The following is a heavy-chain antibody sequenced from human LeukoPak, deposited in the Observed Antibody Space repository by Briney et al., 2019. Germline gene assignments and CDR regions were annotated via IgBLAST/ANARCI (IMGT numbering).Heavy chain of an antibody. V-gene: IGHV3-9*01. Sequence: GGSLRLSCAASGFTFDDYAMHWVRQAPGKGLEWVSGISWNSGSIGYADSVKGRFTISRDNAKNSLYLQMNSLRAEDTALYYCAKEGSVCTNGICRYFDFWGQGALVTVSS. J-gene: IGHJ4*02. CDR3: AKEGSVCTNGICRYFDF. CDR1: GFTFDDYA. CDR2: ISWNSGSI. D-gene: IGHD2-8*01.